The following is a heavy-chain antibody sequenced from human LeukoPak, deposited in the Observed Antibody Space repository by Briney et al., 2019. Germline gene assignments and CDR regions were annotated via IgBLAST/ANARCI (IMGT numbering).Heavy chain of an antibody. CDR2: INPNSGGT. J-gene: IGHJ6*02. CDR1: GYTFTGYY. CDR3: ARGQYDFWSGYLVYYYYGMDV. V-gene: IGHV1-2*02. Sequence: ASVKVSCKASGYTFTGYYMHWVRQAPGQGLEWMGWINPNSGGTNYAQKFEGRVTMTRDTSISTAYMELSRLRSDDPAVYYCARGQYDFWSGYLVYYYYGMDVWGQGTTVTVSS. D-gene: IGHD3-3*01.